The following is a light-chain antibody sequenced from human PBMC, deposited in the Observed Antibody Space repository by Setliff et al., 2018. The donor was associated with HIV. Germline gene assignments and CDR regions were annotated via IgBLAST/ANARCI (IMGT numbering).Light chain of an antibody. CDR2: EVN. Sequence: SALAQPASVSGSPGQSITISCTATSSNVVNYDFVSWYQQSPGKAPKLIIFEVNRRPSGVSGRFSGSKSGTTASLTISGLQAEDESYYYCCSRSSRGDSWVFGGGTKVTVL. CDR3: CSRSSRGDSWV. J-gene: IGLJ3*02. V-gene: IGLV2-23*02. CDR1: SSNVVNYDF.